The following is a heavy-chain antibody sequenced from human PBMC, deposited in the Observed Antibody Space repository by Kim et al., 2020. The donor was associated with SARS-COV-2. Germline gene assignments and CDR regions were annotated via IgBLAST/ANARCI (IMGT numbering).Heavy chain of an antibody. CDR3: ARDHAFGSDYDSSGYYPI. D-gene: IGHD3-22*01. CDR2: IWYDGSNK. Sequence: GGSLRLSCAASGFTFSSYGMHLVRQAPGKGLEWVAVIWYDGSNKYYADSVKGRFTISRDNSKNTLYLQMNSLGAEDTAVYYCARDHAFGSDYDSSGYYPIWGQGTLVTVSS. J-gene: IGHJ4*02. CDR1: GFTFSSYG. V-gene: IGHV3-33*01.